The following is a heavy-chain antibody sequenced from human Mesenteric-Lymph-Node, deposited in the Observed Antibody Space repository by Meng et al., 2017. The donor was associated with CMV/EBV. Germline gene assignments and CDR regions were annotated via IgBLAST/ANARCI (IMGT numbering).Heavy chain of an antibody. CDR2: ISASGGSR. CDR3: AKDPECY. V-gene: IGHV3-23*01. J-gene: IGHJ4*02. CDR1: GFNFLNYA. Sequence: EVQLLESGGGLAQPGGSLRVSCAVSGFNFLNYAMTWVRQAPGNGLEWVSTISASGGSRYYADSVQGRFSVSRDNYKNTLYLQMNSLRAEDTAVYYGAKDPECYWGQGTLVTVSS.